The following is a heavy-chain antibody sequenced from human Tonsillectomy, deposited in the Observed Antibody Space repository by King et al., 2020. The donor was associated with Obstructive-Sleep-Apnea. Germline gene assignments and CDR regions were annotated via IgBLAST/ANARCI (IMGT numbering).Heavy chain of an antibody. D-gene: IGHD3-10*01. V-gene: IGHV4-59*01. CDR1: GGSISTFY. CDR2: IYYSGST. Sequence: QLQESGPGLVKPSETLSLTCSVSGGSISTFYWSWIRQPPGKGLEWIGYIYYSGSTDYNPSLRSRVTISVDTSKNQFSLKLNSVTAADTAVYYCARVNYSSGSYFYFYGMDVWGQGTTVTVSS. J-gene: IGHJ6*02. CDR3: ARVNYSSGSYFYFYGMDV.